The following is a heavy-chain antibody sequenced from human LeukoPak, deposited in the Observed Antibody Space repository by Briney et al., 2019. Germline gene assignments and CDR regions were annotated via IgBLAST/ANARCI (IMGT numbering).Heavy chain of an antibody. Sequence: ASVKVSCKAAGYIFTTYGISWVRQAPGQGLEWMGWISAYNGDTYYAQKLQGRLTMTTDTSTNTAYMELRSLRSDDTAVYYCARSGSGYLRYYFDYWGQGTLVTVSS. D-gene: IGHD5-12*01. V-gene: IGHV1-18*01. CDR3: ARSGSGYLRYYFDY. CDR1: GYIFTTYG. J-gene: IGHJ4*02. CDR2: ISAYNGDT.